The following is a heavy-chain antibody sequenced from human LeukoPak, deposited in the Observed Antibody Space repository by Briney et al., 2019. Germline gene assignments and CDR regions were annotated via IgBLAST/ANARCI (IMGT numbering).Heavy chain of an antibody. D-gene: IGHD3-22*01. CDR1: GGSFSPYY. Sequence: SETLSLTCAVYGGSFSPYYWSWIRQSPGKGLEWIAEIDHRGDTNYNPSVKSRVTISIDTSKNQFSLNMRSLSAADTAVYYCARGATSSETGYFYFWGQGTLVTVSS. J-gene: IGHJ4*03. V-gene: IGHV4-34*01. CDR2: IDHRGDT. CDR3: ARGATSSETGYFYF.